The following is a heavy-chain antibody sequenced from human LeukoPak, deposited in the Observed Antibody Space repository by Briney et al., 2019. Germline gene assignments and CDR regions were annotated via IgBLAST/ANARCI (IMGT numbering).Heavy chain of an antibody. CDR2: INPSGGST. J-gene: IGHJ4*02. CDR1: GYTFTSYY. V-gene: IGHV1-46*03. CDR3: TRHPQPTDYYDSSGYHDY. D-gene: IGHD3-22*01. Sequence: ASVKVSCKASGYTFTSYYMHWVRQAPGQGLEWMGIINPSGGSTSYAQKFQGRVTMTRDMSTSTVYMELSSLRSEDTAVYYCTRHPQPTDYYDSSGYHDYWGQGTLVTVSS.